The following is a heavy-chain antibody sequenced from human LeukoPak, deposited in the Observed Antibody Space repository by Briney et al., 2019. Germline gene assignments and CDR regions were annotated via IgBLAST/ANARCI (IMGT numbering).Heavy chain of an antibody. Sequence: ASVKVSCKASGYTFTNNFMHWVRQAPGQGLEWIGIINPSGDNTWYAQKFQGRVTVTRDMATSTDYMELSSLRSEDTAVYYCARVFGGSYLYYYYYMDVWGKGTTVTVSS. CDR2: INPSGDNT. CDR3: ARVFGGSYLYYYYYMDV. V-gene: IGHV1-46*01. CDR1: GYTFTNNF. D-gene: IGHD1-26*01. J-gene: IGHJ6*03.